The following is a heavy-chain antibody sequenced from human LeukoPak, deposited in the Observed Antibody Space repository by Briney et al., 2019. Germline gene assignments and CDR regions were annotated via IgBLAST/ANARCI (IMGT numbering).Heavy chain of an antibody. D-gene: IGHD5-18*01. CDR1: GGSISSSSYY. CDR3: ARAVDTAMAPGGFDDY. CDR2: IYYSGST. Sequence: SETLSLTCTVSGGSISSSSYYWGWIRQPPGKGLEWIGSIYYSGSTYYNPSLKSRVTISVDTSKNQFSLKLSSVTAADTAVYYCARAVDTAMAPGGFDDYWGQGTLVTVSS. J-gene: IGHJ4*02. V-gene: IGHV4-39*07.